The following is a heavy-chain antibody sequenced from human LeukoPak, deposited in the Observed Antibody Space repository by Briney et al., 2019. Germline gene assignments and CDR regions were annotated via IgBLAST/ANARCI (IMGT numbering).Heavy chain of an antibody. CDR2: INHSGST. D-gene: IGHD3-22*01. CDR1: GGSFSGYY. Sequence: PSETLSLTCAVYGGSFSGYYWSWIRQPPGKGLEWIGEINHSGSTNYNPSLESRVTISVDTSKNQFSLKLSSVTAADTAVYYCARGGVEVDDSSGYYYFDYWGQGTLVTVSS. CDR3: ARGGVEVDDSSGYYYFDY. J-gene: IGHJ4*02. V-gene: IGHV4-34*01.